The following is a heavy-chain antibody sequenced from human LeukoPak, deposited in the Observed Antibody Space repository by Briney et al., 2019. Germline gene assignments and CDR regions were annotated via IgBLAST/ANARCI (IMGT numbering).Heavy chain of an antibody. V-gene: IGHV3-13*01. CDR3: ARYCGGDCYGMDV. Sequence: PGGSLRLSCVVSGFTFKDYDIHWVRQTTGKGLEWVSAIGSGGYTYYADSVRGRFTISRDNAKNSLYLQMNNLRAEDTAVYYCARYCGGDCYGMDVWGQGTTVTVSS. CDR1: GFTFKDYD. J-gene: IGHJ6*02. CDR2: IGSGGYT. D-gene: IGHD2-21*01.